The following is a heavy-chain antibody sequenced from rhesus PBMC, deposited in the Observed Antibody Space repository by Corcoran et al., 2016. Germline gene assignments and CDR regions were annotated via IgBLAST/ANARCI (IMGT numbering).Heavy chain of an antibody. D-gene: IGHD6-31*01. CDR3: TLIAAAGPGGY. Sequence: EVQLVESGGGLVQPGGSLRLSCAASGFTFSNSFMHWVRQAQGKGLEWVGVIKNKANSDTTEYAAAVKGRFTISRDDSKNTLYLQMSSMKTEDTALYYCTLIAAAGPGGYWGQGVLVTVS. CDR1: GFTFSNSF. J-gene: IGHJ4*01. CDR2: IKNKANSDTT. V-gene: IGHV3-13*01.